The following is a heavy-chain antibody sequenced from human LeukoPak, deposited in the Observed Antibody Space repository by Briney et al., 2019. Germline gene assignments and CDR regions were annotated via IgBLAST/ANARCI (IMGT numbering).Heavy chain of an antibody. J-gene: IGHJ5*02. CDR2: INHSGST. V-gene: IGHV4-34*01. CDR3: ARRHYDFWSGYSTRNWFDP. CDR1: GGSFSGYY. D-gene: IGHD3-3*01. Sequence: PSETLSLTCGVYGGSFSGYYWSWIRQPPGKGLEWIGEINHSGSTNYNPSPKSRVTISVDTSKKQFSLKLSSVTAADTAVYYCARRHYDFWSGYSTRNWFDPWGQGTLVTVSS.